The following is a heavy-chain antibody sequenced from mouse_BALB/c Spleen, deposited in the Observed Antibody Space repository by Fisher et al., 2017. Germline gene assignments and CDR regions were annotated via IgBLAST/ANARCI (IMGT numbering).Heavy chain of an antibody. J-gene: IGHJ4*01. V-gene: IGHV1-9*01. D-gene: IGHD4-1*02. Sequence: KFKGKATFTADTSSNTAYMQLSSLTSEDSAVYYCARGGATGTNYAMDYWGQGTSVTVSS. CDR3: ARGGATGTNYAMDY.